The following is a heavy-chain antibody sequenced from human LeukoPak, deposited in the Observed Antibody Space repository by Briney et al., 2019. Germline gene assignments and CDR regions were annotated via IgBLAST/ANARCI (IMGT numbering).Heavy chain of an antibody. CDR3: ASQQQLVLLDWFDP. CDR2: IYHSGST. D-gene: IGHD6-13*01. Sequence: PSETLSLTCTVSGYSNSSGYYWGWIRQPPGKGREWIGSIYHSGSTDYYPSLKNRVTMSVDTSKNQFSLKLRSVTAAATAVYYCASQQQLVLLDWFDPWGQGTLVTVSS. CDR1: GYSNSSGYY. V-gene: IGHV4-38-2*02. J-gene: IGHJ5*02.